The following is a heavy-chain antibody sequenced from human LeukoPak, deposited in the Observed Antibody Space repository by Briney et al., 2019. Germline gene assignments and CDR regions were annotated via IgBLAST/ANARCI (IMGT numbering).Heavy chain of an antibody. Sequence: ASVKVSCKASGYTFTGYYMHWVRQAPGQGLEWMGWINPNSGGTNYAQKFQGRVTMTRDTSISTAYVELSRLRSDDTAVYYCARRGKNAMRGDFDYWGQGTLVTVSS. CDR3: ARRGKNAMRGDFDY. CDR1: GYTFTGYY. J-gene: IGHJ4*02. V-gene: IGHV1-2*02. CDR2: INPNSGGT.